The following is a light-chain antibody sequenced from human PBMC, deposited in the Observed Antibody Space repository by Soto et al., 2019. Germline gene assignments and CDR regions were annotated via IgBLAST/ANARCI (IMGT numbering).Light chain of an antibody. CDR2: AAS. V-gene: IGKV1-6*01. Sequence: AIRMTQSPSSLSASVGDRVTITCRASQGIRNDLGWYQQKPGRAPNLLIYAASTLQSGIPSRFSGSGSGTDFTLTISRLQPEDFATYYCLQHNSYPRTFGQGTKVEIK. CDR1: QGIRND. J-gene: IGKJ1*01. CDR3: LQHNSYPRT.